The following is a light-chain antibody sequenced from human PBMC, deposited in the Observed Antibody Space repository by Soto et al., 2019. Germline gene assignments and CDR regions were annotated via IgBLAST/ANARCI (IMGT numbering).Light chain of an antibody. Sequence: DIPMTQSPSSLSASVGDRVTITCRARHHINNYLNWYQQKPGKAPKLLNYDASNLETGVTSRFSGSGSGTDFTFTISSLQSEDVATYYCQQYDDLLTFGQGTLLEIK. CDR3: QQYDDLLT. V-gene: IGKV1-33*01. CDR2: DAS. J-gene: IGKJ5*01. CDR1: HHINNY.